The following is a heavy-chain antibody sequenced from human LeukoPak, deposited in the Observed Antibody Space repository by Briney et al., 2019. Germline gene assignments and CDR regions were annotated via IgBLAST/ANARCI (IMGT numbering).Heavy chain of an antibody. J-gene: IGHJ4*02. D-gene: IGHD5-18*01. CDR2: FDPADGET. CDR3: ARHPGGQRGYSYGFDY. Sequence: GASVKVSCKVSGYTLTELSMHWVRQAPGKGLEWMGGFDPADGETIYAQKFQGRVSMTEDTSTDTAYMELSSLRSEDTAVYYCARHPGGQRGYSYGFDYWGQGTLVTVSS. CDR1: GYTLTELS. V-gene: IGHV1-24*01.